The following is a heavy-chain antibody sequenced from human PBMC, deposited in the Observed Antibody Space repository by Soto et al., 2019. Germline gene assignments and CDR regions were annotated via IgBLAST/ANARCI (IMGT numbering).Heavy chain of an antibody. V-gene: IGHV3-33*01. CDR1: GFTFSSYG. CDR2: IWYDGSNK. D-gene: IGHD6-13*01. CDR3: ARAKHISSSWENHDAFDI. Sequence: QVQLVESGGGVVQPGRSLRLSCAASGFTFSSYGMHWVRQAPGKGLEWVAVIWYDGSNKYYAYSVKGRFTISRDNSKNTLYLQMNSLRAEDTAVYYCARAKHISSSWENHDAFDIWGQGTMVTVSS. J-gene: IGHJ3*02.